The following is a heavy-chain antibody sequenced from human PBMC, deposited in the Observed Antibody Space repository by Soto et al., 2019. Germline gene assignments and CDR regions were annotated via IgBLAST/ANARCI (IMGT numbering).Heavy chain of an antibody. CDR2: IIPIFGTP. J-gene: IGHJ4*02. D-gene: IGHD3-16*01. Sequence: QVQLVQSVAEVKNPGSSVKVSCKASGDSFSSYAISWVRQAPGHGLEWLGRIIPIFGTPNYAQRVGGRVTITADESTSTAHMELSRRRSDDTDLYYCATGGDSCGPWAVGHWGQGTLVTVSS. CDR3: ATGGDSCGPWAVGH. V-gene: IGHV1-69*01. CDR1: GDSFSSYA.